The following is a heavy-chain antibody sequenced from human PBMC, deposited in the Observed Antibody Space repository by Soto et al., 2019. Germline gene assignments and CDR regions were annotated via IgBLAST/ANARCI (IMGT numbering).Heavy chain of an antibody. Sequence: QVQLQESGPGLVKPSETLSLTCTVSGGSVSSSISYWSWIRQPPGKGLEYIGCIYFTGRTNYNPSLRARVTLAVDTSKNQFSLKLNSVTAADTARYYCARGHYDTTGDSPGEWGPGTLVTVSS. CDR2: IYFTGRT. CDR1: GGSVSSSISY. J-gene: IGHJ4*02. CDR3: ARGHYDTTGDSPGE. V-gene: IGHV4-61*01. D-gene: IGHD3-22*01.